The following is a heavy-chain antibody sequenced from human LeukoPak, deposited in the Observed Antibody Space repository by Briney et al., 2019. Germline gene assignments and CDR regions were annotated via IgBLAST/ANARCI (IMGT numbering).Heavy chain of an antibody. V-gene: IGHV3-64D*06. Sequence: GGSLRLSCGASGYTFSDGWMSWIRQAPGKGLEYVSAISSNGGSTYYADSVKGRFTISRDNSRNTLHLQMSSLRVEDTAVYYCVKDSSSGSYFDYWGQGTLVTVSS. J-gene: IGHJ4*02. D-gene: IGHD3-10*01. CDR2: ISSNGGST. CDR3: VKDSSSGSYFDY. CDR1: GYTFSDGW.